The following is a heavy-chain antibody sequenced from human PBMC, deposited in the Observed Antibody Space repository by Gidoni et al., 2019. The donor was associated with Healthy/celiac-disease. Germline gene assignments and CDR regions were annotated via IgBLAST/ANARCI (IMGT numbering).Heavy chain of an antibody. CDR1: GFTFSSYA. Sequence: SCAASGFTFSSYAMHWVRQAPGKGLEWVAVISYDGSNKYYADSVKGRFTISRDNSKNTLYLQMNSLRAEDTAVYYCARDPTPSHYDFWSMDVWGQGTTVTVSS. V-gene: IGHV3-30*01. CDR3: ARDPTPSHYDFWSMDV. D-gene: IGHD3-3*01. J-gene: IGHJ6*02. CDR2: ISYDGSNK.